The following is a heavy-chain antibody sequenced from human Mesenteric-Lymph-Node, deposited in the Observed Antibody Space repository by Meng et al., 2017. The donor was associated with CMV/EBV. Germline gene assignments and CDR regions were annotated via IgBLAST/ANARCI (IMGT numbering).Heavy chain of an antibody. Sequence: AVYGVSFSDYYWSWIRQPQGKGLEWIGDINHSGNTNFNPSLKSRVSISVGTSKRQLSLKLTSVTAADTAVYYCASTYSDPSYYFDSWGQGILVTVSS. CDR3: ASTYSDPSYYFDS. V-gene: IGHV4-34*01. CDR2: INHSGNT. D-gene: IGHD4-17*01. CDR1: GVSFSDYY. J-gene: IGHJ4*02.